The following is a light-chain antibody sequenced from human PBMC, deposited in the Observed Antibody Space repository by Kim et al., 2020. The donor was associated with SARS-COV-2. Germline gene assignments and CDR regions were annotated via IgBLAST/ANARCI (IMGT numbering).Light chain of an antibody. CDR3: EGWEDGLTQGV. V-gene: IGLV1-44*01. CDR1: SSNNGSNN. CDR2: SNH. J-gene: IGLJ3*02. Sequence: ELTQPPSASGTPGQRVTISCSGSSSNNGSNNVVWYQQLPGAAPNLLLYSNHHRPSGIPDRVSVSRSSTSPSLAISGIQTGAEADYYCEGWEDGLTQGVFGGGTQLTVL.